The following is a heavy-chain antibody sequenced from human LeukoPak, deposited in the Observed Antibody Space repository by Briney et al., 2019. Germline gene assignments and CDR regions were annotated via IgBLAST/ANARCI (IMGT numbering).Heavy chain of an antibody. Sequence: SVKVSCKASGGTFSSYAVSWVRQAPGQGLEWMVRIIPIFGTANYAQKFQGRVTITTDESTSTAYMELSSLRSEDTAVYYCAAPQNMVRGVTQPDAFDIWGQGTMVTVSS. J-gene: IGHJ3*02. CDR1: GGTFSSYA. V-gene: IGHV1-69*05. CDR2: IIPIFGTA. D-gene: IGHD3-10*01. CDR3: AAPQNMVRGVTQPDAFDI.